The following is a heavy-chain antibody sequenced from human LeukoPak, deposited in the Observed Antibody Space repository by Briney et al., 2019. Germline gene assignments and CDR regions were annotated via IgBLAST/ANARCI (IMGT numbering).Heavy chain of an antibody. J-gene: IGHJ4*02. V-gene: IGHV1-18*01. CDR3: AKESLRVVPSATFDY. CDR1: GYTFTSYG. Sequence: GASVKVSCKASGYTFTSYGISWVRQAPGQGLEWMGWISAYNGNTNYAQKLQGRVTMTRDMSTSTVYMELSSLRSEDTAVYYCAKESLRVVPSATFDYWGQGTLVTVSS. CDR2: ISAYNGNT. D-gene: IGHD2-2*01.